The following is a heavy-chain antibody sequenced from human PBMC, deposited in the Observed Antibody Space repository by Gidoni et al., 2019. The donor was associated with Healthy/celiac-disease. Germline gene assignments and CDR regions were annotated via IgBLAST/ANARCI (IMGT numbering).Heavy chain of an antibody. D-gene: IGHD3-3*01. Sequence: QVQLVQSGAEVKKPGASVKVSCKVSGYTLTELSMPWVRQAPGKGLEWMGGFYPEDGETIYAQKFQGRVNMTEDTSTDTAYMELSSLRSEDTAVYYCATRGFYDVWSGYPYYYGMDVWGQGTTVTVSS. CDR1: GYTLTELS. CDR2: FYPEDGET. V-gene: IGHV1-24*01. CDR3: ATRGFYDVWSGYPYYYGMDV. J-gene: IGHJ6*02.